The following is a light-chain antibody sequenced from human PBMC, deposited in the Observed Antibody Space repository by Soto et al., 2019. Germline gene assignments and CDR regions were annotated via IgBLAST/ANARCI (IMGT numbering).Light chain of an antibody. J-gene: IGKJ1*01. V-gene: IGKV1-39*01. CDR3: QHSYSTART. CDR2: AAS. Sequence: DIQMTQSPSSLSASVGDRVTITCRASQSISNYLNWYQQNTGKAPKLLMYAASSLQSGVPSKFGVSGSGTDFTLTISSLQPEDCAPYYCQHSYSTARTFGQGTTVEIK. CDR1: QSISNY.